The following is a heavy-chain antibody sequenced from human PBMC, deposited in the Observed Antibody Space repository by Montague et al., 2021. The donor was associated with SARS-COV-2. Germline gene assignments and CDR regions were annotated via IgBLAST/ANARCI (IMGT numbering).Heavy chain of an antibody. CDR3: AKATWVLTVASLDY. CDR2: ISGSGGST. CDR1: GFTLSCYA. V-gene: IGHV3-23*01. J-gene: IGHJ4*02. Sequence: SLRLSCAASGFTLSCYAMSWVRQAPGKGLEWVSAISGSGGSTYYADSVKGRFTISRDNSKNTLYLQMNSLRAEDTAVYYCAKATWVLTVASLDYWGQGTLVTVSS. D-gene: IGHD3-9*01.